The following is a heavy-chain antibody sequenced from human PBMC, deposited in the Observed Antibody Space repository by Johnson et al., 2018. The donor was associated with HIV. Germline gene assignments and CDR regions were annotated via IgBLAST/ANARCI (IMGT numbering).Heavy chain of an antibody. J-gene: IGHJ3*02. Sequence: VQLVESGGGLVQPGGSLRLSCAASGFTFSSNYMSWVRQAPGKGLEWVSVIYSGGSTYYADSVKGRFTISRDNSKNTLYLQMNSLRAEDTAVYYCARDPAIKWSEWDSSGYYSPDAFDIWGQGTMVTVSS. CDR1: GFTFSSNY. V-gene: IGHV3-66*02. CDR3: ARDPAIKWSEWDSSGYYSPDAFDI. D-gene: IGHD3-22*01. CDR2: IYSGGST.